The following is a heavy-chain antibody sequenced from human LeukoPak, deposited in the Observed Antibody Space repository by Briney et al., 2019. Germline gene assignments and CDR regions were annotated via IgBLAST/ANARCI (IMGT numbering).Heavy chain of an antibody. CDR3: ARGRVDYFDY. CDR2: IYYSGST. CDR1: GGSISSYY. V-gene: IGHV4-59*01. J-gene: IGHJ4*02. Sequence: SETLSLTCTVSGGSISSYYWSWIRQPPGKGLEWIGYIYYSGSTNYNPSLKSRVTISVDTSKNQFSLKLSSVTAADTTVYYCARGRVDYFDYWGQGTLVTVSS. D-gene: IGHD2-15*01.